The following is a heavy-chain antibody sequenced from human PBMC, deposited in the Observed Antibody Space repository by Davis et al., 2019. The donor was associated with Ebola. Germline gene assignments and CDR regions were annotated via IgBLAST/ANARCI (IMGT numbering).Heavy chain of an antibody. D-gene: IGHD4-23*01. CDR3: AKDKATVGFY. CDR2: ISGSGGST. V-gene: IGHV3-23*01. CDR1: GFTFSSYA. J-gene: IGHJ4*02. Sequence: PSETLSLTCTASGFTFSSYAMSWVRQAPGKGLEWVSAISGSGGSTYYADSVKGRFTISRDNSKNTLYLQMNSLRAEDTAVYYCAKDKATVGFYWGQGTLVTVSS.